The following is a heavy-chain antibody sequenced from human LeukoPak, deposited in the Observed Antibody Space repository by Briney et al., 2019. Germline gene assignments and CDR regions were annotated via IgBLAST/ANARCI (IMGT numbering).Heavy chain of an antibody. Sequence: GGSLRLSCAVSGFTFSNYWVTWVRQTPGKGLEVVANINRDGSVKNYVDSVKGRFTISRDNAKHSLYLQMSSLRVDDTAIYYCARDPGYSSFDYWGQGTLVTVSS. D-gene: IGHD5-12*01. V-gene: IGHV3-7*01. CDR1: GFTFSNYW. CDR3: ARDPGYSSFDY. J-gene: IGHJ4*02. CDR2: INRDGSVK.